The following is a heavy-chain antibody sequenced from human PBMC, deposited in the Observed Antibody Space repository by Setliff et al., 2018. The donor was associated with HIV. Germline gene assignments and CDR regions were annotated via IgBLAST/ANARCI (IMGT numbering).Heavy chain of an antibody. CDR1: GFTFSDYD. V-gene: IGHV3-13*01. J-gene: IGHJ6*02. CDR2: IGTGGDT. Sequence: GGSLRLSCEASGFTFSDYDFHWVRQAAGKGLEWVSAIGTGGDTYYADSVKGRFTISRENARNSLYLQMNSLRVGDTAVYYCAREIRTVYTGGHYFYGIDVWGQGTAVTVS. CDR3: AREIRTVYTGGHYFYGIDV. D-gene: IGHD3-16*01.